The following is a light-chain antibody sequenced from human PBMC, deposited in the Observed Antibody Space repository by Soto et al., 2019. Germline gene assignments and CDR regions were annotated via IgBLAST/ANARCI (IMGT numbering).Light chain of an antibody. CDR1: SSDVGGYNY. Sequence: QSALTRPRSVSGSPGQSVTISCTGTSSDVGGYNYVSWYQQHPGKLPKLMIYDVTQRPSGVPDRFSGSKSGNTASLIISGLQAEDEADYYCCSYAGSYTVVFGGGTKLTVL. CDR3: CSYAGSYTVV. V-gene: IGLV2-11*01. CDR2: DVT. J-gene: IGLJ2*01.